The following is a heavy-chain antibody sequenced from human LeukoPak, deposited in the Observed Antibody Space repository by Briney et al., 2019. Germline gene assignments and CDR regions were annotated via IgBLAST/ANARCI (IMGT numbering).Heavy chain of an antibody. J-gene: IGHJ4*02. CDR2: ISYDGSNK. Sequence: GRSLRLSCAASEFTFSSYGMHWVRQAPGKGLEWVAVISYDGSNKYYADSVKGRFTISRDNSKNTLYLQMNSLRAEDTAVYYCAKGRERFLEWLFDGYWGQGTLVTVSS. CDR3: AKGRERFLEWLFDGY. V-gene: IGHV3-30*18. D-gene: IGHD3-3*01. CDR1: EFTFSSYG.